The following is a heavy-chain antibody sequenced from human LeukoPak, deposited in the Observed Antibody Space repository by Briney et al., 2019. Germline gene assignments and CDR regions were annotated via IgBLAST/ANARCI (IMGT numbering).Heavy chain of an antibody. CDR3: AKGLGTGSVLARPLHY. CDR1: GFPFSTYD. Sequence: GGSLRLSCAASGFPFSTYDMHWVRQAPDKGLQWVAVISSDGYRTDYPDSVRGRFTISRDNFKNTVDLQMISVTAEDTAMYFCAKGLGTGSVLARPLHYWGQGTLVTVSS. V-gene: IGHV3-30*18. J-gene: IGHJ4*02. D-gene: IGHD3-10*01. CDR2: ISSDGYRT.